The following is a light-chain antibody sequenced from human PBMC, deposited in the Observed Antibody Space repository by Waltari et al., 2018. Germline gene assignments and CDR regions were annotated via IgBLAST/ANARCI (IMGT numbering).Light chain of an antibody. Sequence: DIQLTQSPSSLSASVGDRVSITCRASQDISSYLAWYQQKPGKAPKLLIYKASSLQSGVPSRFSGSGSGTEFTLTISSLQPEDFAIYYCQQRYINPTFGQGTKVEIK. CDR2: KAS. J-gene: IGKJ1*01. CDR3: QQRYINPT. CDR1: QDISSY. V-gene: IGKV1-9*01.